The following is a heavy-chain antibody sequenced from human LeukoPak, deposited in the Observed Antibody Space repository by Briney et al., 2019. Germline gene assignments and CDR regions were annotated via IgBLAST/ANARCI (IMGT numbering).Heavy chain of an antibody. Sequence: SSQTLSLTCTVSGASIRSGGYYWSWIRQFPGKGLEWIGYIYHSGSAYYNPSLRSRLTMSVDTSKKQFSLKLTSVTAADTAVYHCARVRRDWTAINWIDPWGQGTLVTVPA. D-gene: IGHD1-1*01. CDR1: GASIRSGGYY. J-gene: IGHJ5*02. CDR2: IYHSGSA. V-gene: IGHV4-31*03. CDR3: ARVRRDWTAINWIDP.